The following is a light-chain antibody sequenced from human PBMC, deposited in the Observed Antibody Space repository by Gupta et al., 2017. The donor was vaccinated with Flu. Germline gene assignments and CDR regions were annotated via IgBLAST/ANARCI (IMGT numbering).Light chain of an antibody. CDR1: ISNIGSDY. V-gene: IGLV1-47*01. CDR3: AVWEASMNGPV. CDR2: RDN. Sequence: RVTISCSGSISNIGSDYVYWYHQFPGTAPKLLIERDNQRLSGVPDRFSGSKSGTSASLAVSGLRAEEEGDYYCAVWEASMNGPVFGGGTKLTVL. J-gene: IGLJ2*01.